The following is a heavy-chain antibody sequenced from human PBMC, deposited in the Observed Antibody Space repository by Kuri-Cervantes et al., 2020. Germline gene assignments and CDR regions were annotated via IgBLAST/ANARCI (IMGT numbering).Heavy chain of an antibody. D-gene: IGHD2-2*01. V-gene: IGHV1-24*01. CDR3: ARDRRPPACSSASCYYYWFDS. CDR1: GYTFTSYY. J-gene: IGHJ5*01. Sequence: ASVKVSCKASGYTFTSYYMHWVRQAPGQGLEWMGGFDPEDGETIYAQKFQGRVTMTEDTSTDTAYMELSSLTSEDTAVYYCARDRRPPACSSASCYYYWFDSWGQGTLVTVSS. CDR2: FDPEDGET.